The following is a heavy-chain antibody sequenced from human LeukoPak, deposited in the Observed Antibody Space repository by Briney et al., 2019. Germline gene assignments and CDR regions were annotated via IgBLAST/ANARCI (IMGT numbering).Heavy chain of an antibody. J-gene: IGHJ4*02. V-gene: IGHV4-59*12. Sequence: SETLSLTCTVSGGSISSYYWSWIRQPPGKGLEWIGYIYYSGSTNYNPSLKSRVTISVDTSKNQFSLKLSSVTAADTAVYFCARGRVGATLDYWGQGTLVTVSS. CDR1: GGSISSYY. CDR3: ARGRVGATLDY. CDR2: IYYSGST. D-gene: IGHD1-26*01.